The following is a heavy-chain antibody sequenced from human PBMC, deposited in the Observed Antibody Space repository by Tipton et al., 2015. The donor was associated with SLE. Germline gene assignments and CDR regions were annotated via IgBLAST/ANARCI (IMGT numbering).Heavy chain of an antibody. D-gene: IGHD3-16*01. CDR2: IYTSGST. V-gene: IGHV4-61*02. CDR3: ARALKGVAGDI. CDR1: GGSVSSDNYY. J-gene: IGHJ3*02. Sequence: TLSLTCTVSGGSVSSDNYYWSWVRQHPGKGLEWIGRIYTSGSTNYNPSLKSRVTMSVDTSKNQFSLKLSSVTAADTAVYYCARALKGVAGDIWGQGTMVTVSS.